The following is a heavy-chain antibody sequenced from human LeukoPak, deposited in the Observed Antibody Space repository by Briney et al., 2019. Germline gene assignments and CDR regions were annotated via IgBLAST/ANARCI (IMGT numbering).Heavy chain of an antibody. D-gene: IGHD2/OR15-2a*01. CDR1: GISLTNYA. V-gene: IGHV3-23*01. CDR2: ISERGGST. Sequence: PGGSLRLSCVVSGISLTNYAMTWVRQAPGKGLEWVSYISERGGSTTYADSVKDRFTISRDNAKNTLYLQMNSLRAEDTAVYYCTFMDVWGKGTTVTVSS. J-gene: IGHJ6*03. CDR3: TFMDV.